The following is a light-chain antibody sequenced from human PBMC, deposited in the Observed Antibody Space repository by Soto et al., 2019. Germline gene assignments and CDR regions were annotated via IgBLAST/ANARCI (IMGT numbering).Light chain of an antibody. J-gene: IGLJ3*02. CDR3: GSRV. CDR1: SSDVATYNL. V-gene: IGLV2-23*02. Sequence: QPVLTQPASVSGSPGQSITISCTGTSSDVATYNLVSWYQQRPGTAPQLIIYEVTKRPSGVSTRFSGSQSGNTASLTISGLQADDEADYYCGSRVFGGGTKLTVL. CDR2: EVT.